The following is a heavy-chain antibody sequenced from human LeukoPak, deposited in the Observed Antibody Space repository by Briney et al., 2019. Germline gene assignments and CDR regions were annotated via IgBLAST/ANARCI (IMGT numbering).Heavy chain of an antibody. CDR1: GYTFTSYG. CDR3: ARDLIEDYGGNSDFDY. D-gene: IGHD4-23*01. Sequence: ASVKVSCKASGYTFTSYGISWVRQAPGQGLEWMGWISAYSGDTNYAQKFQGRATMTTDTSTSTAYMELRSLRSDDTAVYYCARDLIEDYGGNSDFDYWGQGTLVTVSS. J-gene: IGHJ4*02. CDR2: ISAYSGDT. V-gene: IGHV1-18*01.